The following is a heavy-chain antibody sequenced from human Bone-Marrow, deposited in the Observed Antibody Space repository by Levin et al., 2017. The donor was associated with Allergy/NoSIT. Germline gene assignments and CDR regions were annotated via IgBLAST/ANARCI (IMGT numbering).Heavy chain of an antibody. CDR2: INSDGSRT. Sequence: LSLTCAVSGFTFSTYYMHWVRQAPGKGLVWVSRINSDGSRTSYADSVRGRFSISRDNAKNTLYLQMSSLRVEDTAVYYCVTARPPSRGARDNWGQGTLVAVSS. CDR1: GFTFSTYY. CDR3: VTARPPSRGARDN. D-gene: IGHD2-2*02. V-gene: IGHV3-74*01. J-gene: IGHJ4*02.